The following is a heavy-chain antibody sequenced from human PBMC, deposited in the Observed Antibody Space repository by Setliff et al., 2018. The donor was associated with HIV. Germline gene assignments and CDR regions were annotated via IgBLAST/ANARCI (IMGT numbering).Heavy chain of an antibody. Sequence: PSETLSLTCIVSGGSIIMNNYYWAWIRQVPGRGLEWIGSISYSGATYYNPSLRSRVSISVDTSKNQFSLKLTSVTAADTAVYYCARGVYYYDSSGYYYYYFDYWGQGTLVTVSS. CDR3: ARGVYYYDSSGYYYYYFDY. V-gene: IGHV4-39*01. CDR1: GGSIIMNNYY. CDR2: ISYSGAT. D-gene: IGHD3-22*01. J-gene: IGHJ4*02.